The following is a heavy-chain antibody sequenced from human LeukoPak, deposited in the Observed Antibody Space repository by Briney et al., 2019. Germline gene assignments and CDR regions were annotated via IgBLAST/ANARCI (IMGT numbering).Heavy chain of an antibody. Sequence: GGSLRLSCETSGLPFTNYWMHWVRQATGKGVVWVSRINSDGSSTIYADSVKGPFTSSRYNAKNTVVLQMTSLSAEDTAVYYCATGGAQYYDYWGQGTVVTVSS. V-gene: IGHV3-74*01. CDR3: ATGGAQYYDY. CDR1: GLPFTNYW. CDR2: INSDGSST. J-gene: IGHJ4*02. D-gene: IGHD3-16*01.